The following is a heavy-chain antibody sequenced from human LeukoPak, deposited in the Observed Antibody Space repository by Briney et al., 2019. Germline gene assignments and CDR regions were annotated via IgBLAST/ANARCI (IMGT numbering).Heavy chain of an antibody. Sequence: SVKVSCRASGGTFSSYAISWVRQAPGQGLEWMGRIIPILGIANYAQKFQGRVTITADKSTSTAYMELSSLRSEDTAVYYCADSSGYYSPRYYYYYGMDVWGQGTTVTVSS. J-gene: IGHJ6*02. CDR3: ADSSGYYSPRYYYYYGMDV. D-gene: IGHD3-22*01. CDR1: GGTFSSYA. V-gene: IGHV1-69*04. CDR2: IIPILGIA.